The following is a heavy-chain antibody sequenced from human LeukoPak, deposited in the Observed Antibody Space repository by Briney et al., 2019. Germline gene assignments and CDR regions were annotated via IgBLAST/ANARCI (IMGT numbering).Heavy chain of an antibody. J-gene: IGHJ4*02. D-gene: IGHD6-6*01. V-gene: IGHV3-7*01. Sequence: PGGSLRLSCAASGFTFSSYWMAWVRQAPGKGLEWVANIKQDGSEKYYVDSVKGRFTISRDNAKNSLYLQMNSLRAEDTAVYYCARGWIAARPTTAALFDYWGQGTLVTVSS. CDR2: IKQDGSEK. CDR3: ARGWIAARPTTAALFDY. CDR1: GFTFSSYW.